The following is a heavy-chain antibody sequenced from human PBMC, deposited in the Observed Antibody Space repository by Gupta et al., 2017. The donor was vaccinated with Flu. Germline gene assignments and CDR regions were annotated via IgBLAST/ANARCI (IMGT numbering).Heavy chain of an antibody. J-gene: IGHJ4*02. V-gene: IGHV3-30*18. CDR2: ISYDGSRK. CDR1: FSSYG. CDR3: AKDLAGIVGATLGGPFDS. D-gene: IGHD1-26*01. Sequence: FSSYGIHWVRQAPGKGLEWVAVISYDGSRKHSADSVTGRFTISRDNSKNTLYLQMNSLRAGDTAVYYCAKDLAGIVGATLGGPFDSWGQGTVVTVSS.